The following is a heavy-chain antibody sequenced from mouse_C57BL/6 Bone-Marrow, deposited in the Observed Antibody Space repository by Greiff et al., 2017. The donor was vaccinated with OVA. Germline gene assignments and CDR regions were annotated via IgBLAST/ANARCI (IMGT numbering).Heavy chain of an antibody. CDR2: ISSGGGYT. CDR3: ARQRWFYAMDY. Sequence: EVKLVESGGDLVKPGGSLKLSCAASGFTFSSYGMSWVRQTPDKRLEWVATISSGGGYTYYPDSVKGRFTISRDNAKNTLYLQMSSLKSEDTAMYYCARQRWFYAMDYWGQGTSVTVSS. CDR1: GFTFSSYG. J-gene: IGHJ4*01. D-gene: IGHD2-3*01. V-gene: IGHV5-6*01.